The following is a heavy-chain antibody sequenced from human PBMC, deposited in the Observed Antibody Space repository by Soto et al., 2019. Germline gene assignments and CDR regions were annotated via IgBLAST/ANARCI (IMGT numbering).Heavy chain of an antibody. J-gene: IGHJ4*02. CDR1: GYTFIDYY. Sequence: QVQLVQSGAEVKKPGASVKVSCRTSGYTFIDYYVHWVRQAPGQGLEWVGWINPNSGASNYAQNFQGRVTMTRDRSSSTVYMDLSSLRSDDTAVYYCAREVGYGDFSAALLDWGQGTLVTVSS. CDR2: INPNSGAS. D-gene: IGHD4-17*01. CDR3: AREVGYGDFSAALLD. V-gene: IGHV1-2*02.